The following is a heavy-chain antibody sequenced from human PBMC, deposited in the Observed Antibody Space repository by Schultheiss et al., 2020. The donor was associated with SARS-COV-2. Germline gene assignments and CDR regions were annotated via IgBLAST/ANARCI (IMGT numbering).Heavy chain of an antibody. CDR1: GGSISGYY. Sequence: SETLSLTCTVSGGSISGYYWSWLRQPPGKGLEWIGYIHYSGSTNYNPSLKSRVTISVDTSKNQFSLKLSSVTAADTAVYYCARIPTYYDILTGGYYYYYMDVWGKGTTVTVSS. D-gene: IGHD3-9*01. V-gene: IGHV4-59*01. CDR2: IHYSGST. CDR3: ARIPTYYDILTGGYYYYYMDV. J-gene: IGHJ6*03.